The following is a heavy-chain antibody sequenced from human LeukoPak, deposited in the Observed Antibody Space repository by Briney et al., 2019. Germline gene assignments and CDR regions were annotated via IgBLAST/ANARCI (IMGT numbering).Heavy chain of an antibody. CDR3: ARDLAQLWYFDY. D-gene: IGHD5-18*01. V-gene: IGHV3-23*01. Sequence: GGSLRLSCAASGFTFSTYAMSWVRQAPGKGLKWVSEIGGRGAGGSTYYADSVRGRFTVSRDNSKNSLYLQMNSLRAEDTAVYYCARDLAQLWYFDYWGQGTLVTVSS. CDR1: GFTFSTYA. CDR2: IGGRGAGGST. J-gene: IGHJ4*02.